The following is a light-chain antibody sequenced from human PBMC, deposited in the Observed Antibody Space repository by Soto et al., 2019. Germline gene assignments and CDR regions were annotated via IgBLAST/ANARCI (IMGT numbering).Light chain of an antibody. V-gene: IGKV3-11*02. CDR1: QSLSSS. Sequence: EIVLTQSPATLPLSPGERATLSCRASQSLSSSFAWFQQKPGQAPRLLIYEASHRATGVPARFTGSGSGRDFTLTISSLEPEDFAVYYCQQRSDWPFTFGRGTRLEI. CDR2: EAS. J-gene: IGKJ5*01. CDR3: QQRSDWPFT.